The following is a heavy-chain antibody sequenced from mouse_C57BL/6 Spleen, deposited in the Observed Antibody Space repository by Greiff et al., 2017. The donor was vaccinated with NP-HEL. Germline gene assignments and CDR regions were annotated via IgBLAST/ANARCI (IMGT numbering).Heavy chain of an antibody. CDR1: GFNINDYY. D-gene: IGHD1-1*01. Sequence: EVQLQQSGAELVRPGASVKLSCTASGFNINDYYMHWVKQRPEQGLEWIGRIDPEDGDTEYAPQFQGKATMTADTSSNTAYLQLSGRTSEDTAGYYCSLYDGSSYYFDYWGQGTTLTVSS. V-gene: IGHV14-1*01. CDR3: SLYDGSSYYFDY. CDR2: IDPEDGDT. J-gene: IGHJ2*01.